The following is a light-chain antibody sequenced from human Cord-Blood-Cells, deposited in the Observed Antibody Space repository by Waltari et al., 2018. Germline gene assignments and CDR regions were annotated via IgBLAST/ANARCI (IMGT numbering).Light chain of an antibody. J-gene: IGLJ1*01. CDR2: DVS. CDR1: SSDVGGYNY. V-gene: IGLV2-11*01. Sequence: QSALTQPRSVSGSPGPSVTISCTGTSSDVGGYNYVSWYQQHPVKAPKLMIYDVSKRPSGVPDRFSGSKSGNTASLTISGLQAEDEADYYCCSYAGSYTYVFGTGTKVTVL. CDR3: CSYAGSYTYV.